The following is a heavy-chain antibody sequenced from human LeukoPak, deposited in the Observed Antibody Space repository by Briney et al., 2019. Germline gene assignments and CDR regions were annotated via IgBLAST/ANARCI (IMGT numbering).Heavy chain of an antibody. J-gene: IGHJ4*02. V-gene: IGHV3-74*01. Sequence: GGSLRLSCAASGFTFSSYWMHWVRQAPGKGLVWVSHINSDGSSTSYADSVKGRFTISRDNAKNTLYLQMDSLRVEDTAVYYCARRGAGRTIDYWGQGTLVTVSS. D-gene: IGHD6-19*01. CDR1: GFTFSSYW. CDR2: INSDGSST. CDR3: ARRGAGRTIDY.